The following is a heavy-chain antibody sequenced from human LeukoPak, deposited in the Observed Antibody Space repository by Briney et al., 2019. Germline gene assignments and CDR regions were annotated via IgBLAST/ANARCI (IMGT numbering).Heavy chain of an antibody. CDR1: GGSISSYY. CDR3: ASRLARVRGVIITSKGFGY. V-gene: IGHV4-59*01. J-gene: IGHJ4*02. Sequence: SETLSLTCTVSGGSISSYYWSWIRQPPGKGLEWIGYIYYSGSTNYNPSLKRRVTISVDTSKTQFSLKLSSVTAADTAVYYCASRLARVRGVIITSKGFGYWGQGTLVTVSS. CDR2: IYYSGST. D-gene: IGHD3-10*01.